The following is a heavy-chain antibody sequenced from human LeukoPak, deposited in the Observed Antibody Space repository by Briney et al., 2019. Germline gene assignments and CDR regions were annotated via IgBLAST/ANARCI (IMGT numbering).Heavy chain of an antibody. CDR2: ISSSGSTI. CDR3: ARDRAMAYYYYYMDV. V-gene: IGHV3-48*03. CDR1: GFTFGSYE. J-gene: IGHJ6*03. Sequence: QPGGSLRLSCAASGFTFGSYEMNWVRQAPGKGLEWVSYISSSGSTIYYADSVKGRFTISRDNAKNSLYLQMNSLRAEDTAVYYCARDRAMAYYYYYMDVWGKGTTVTVSS. D-gene: IGHD5-18*01.